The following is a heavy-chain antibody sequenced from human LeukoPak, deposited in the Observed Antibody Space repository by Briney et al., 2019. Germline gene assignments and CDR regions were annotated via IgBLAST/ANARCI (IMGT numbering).Heavy chain of an antibody. CDR2: INHSGST. J-gene: IGHJ4*02. V-gene: IGHV4-34*01. D-gene: IGHD3-22*01. CDR3: ARHYDSSAYWYYFGY. Sequence: SETLSLTCAVYGGSFSGYYWSWIRQPPGKGLEWVGEINHSGSTDSNPSLKGRVTISVDASKNQFSLKLSSVTAADTAMYFCARHYDSSAYWYYFGYWGQGTLATVSS. CDR1: GGSFSGYY.